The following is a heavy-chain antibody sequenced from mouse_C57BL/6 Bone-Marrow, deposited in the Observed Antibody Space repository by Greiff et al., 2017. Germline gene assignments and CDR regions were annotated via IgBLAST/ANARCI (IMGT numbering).Heavy chain of an antibody. J-gene: IGHJ3*01. CDR1: GYAFTNYL. V-gene: IGHV1-54*01. CDR2: INPGSGGT. CDR3: ARGRHSNSAWFAY. D-gene: IGHD2-5*01. Sequence: VQLQQSGAELVRPGTSVKVSCKASGYAFTNYLIEWVKQRPGQGLEWIGVINPGSGGTNYNEKFKGKATLTADKSSSTAYMQLSSLTSEDSAVYFCARGRHSNSAWFAYWGQGTLVTVSA.